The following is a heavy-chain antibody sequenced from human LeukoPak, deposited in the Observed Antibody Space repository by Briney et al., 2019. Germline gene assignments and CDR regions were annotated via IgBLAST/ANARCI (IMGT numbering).Heavy chain of an antibody. D-gene: IGHD2-2*01. CDR2: INHSGST. Sequence: SETLSLTCAVYGGSFSGYYWSWIRQPPGKGLEWIGEINHSGSTNYNPSLKSRVTISVDTSKNQFSLKLSSVTAADTAVYYCARVPLVVPAADEGRYFDYWGQGTLVTVSS. CDR3: ARVPLVVPAADEGRYFDY. J-gene: IGHJ4*02. CDR1: GGSFSGYY. V-gene: IGHV4-34*01.